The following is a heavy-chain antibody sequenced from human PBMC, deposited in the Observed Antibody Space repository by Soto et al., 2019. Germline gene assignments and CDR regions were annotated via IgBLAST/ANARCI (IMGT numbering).Heavy chain of an antibody. J-gene: IGHJ5*02. CDR1: GYSFTNYW. CDR2: IYPGDFNT. CDR3: ARHDICSTPVCHNWFDP. Sequence: GESLKLSCKGSGYSFTNYWIGWVRQMPGKGREWMGSIYPGDFNTRYSPSFQGQVTISAAKSITTAYLHWSSLKASDTAIYYCARHDICSTPVCHNWFDPWGQGTLVTVSS. D-gene: IGHD2-2*01. V-gene: IGHV5-51*01.